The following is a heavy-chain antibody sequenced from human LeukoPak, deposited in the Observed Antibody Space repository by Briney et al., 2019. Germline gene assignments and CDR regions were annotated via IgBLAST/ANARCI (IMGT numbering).Heavy chain of an antibody. CDR3: AASQYSGSNNFDY. CDR2: IIPIFGTA. CDR1: GGTFSSYA. Sequence: ASVKVSCKASGGTFSSYAISWVRQAPGQGLEWMGGIIPIFGTANYAQKFQGRVTITTDESTSTAYMELSSLRSEDTAVYYCAASQYSGSNNFDYWGQGTLVTVSS. D-gene: IGHD1-26*01. J-gene: IGHJ4*02. V-gene: IGHV1-69*05.